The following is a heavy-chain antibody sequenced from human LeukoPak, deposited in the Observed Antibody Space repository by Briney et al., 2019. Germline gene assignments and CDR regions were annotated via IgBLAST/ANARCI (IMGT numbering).Heavy chain of an antibody. Sequence: ASVKVSCKASGYTFTSYGISWVRQAPGQGLEWMGRISAYNGNTNYAQKLQGRVTMTTDTSTSTAYMELRSLRSDDTAVYYCARFKQWLVRNDYYYYYGMDVWGQGTTVTVSS. J-gene: IGHJ6*02. CDR3: ARFKQWLVRNDYYYYYGMDV. V-gene: IGHV1-18*01. D-gene: IGHD6-19*01. CDR1: GYTFTSYG. CDR2: ISAYNGNT.